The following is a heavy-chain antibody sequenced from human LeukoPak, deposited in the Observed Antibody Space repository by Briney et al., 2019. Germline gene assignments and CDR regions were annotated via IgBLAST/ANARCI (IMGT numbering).Heavy chain of an antibody. D-gene: IGHD5-18*01. Sequence: GGSLRLSSAASGFTFSSYAMHWVRQAPGKGLEWVAVISYDGSNKYYADSVKGRFTISRDNSKNTLYLQMNSLRAEDTAVYYCARGSGYSYGYADYWGQGTLVTVSS. CDR1: GFTFSSYA. V-gene: IGHV3-30-3*01. J-gene: IGHJ4*02. CDR3: ARGSGYSYGYADY. CDR2: ISYDGSNK.